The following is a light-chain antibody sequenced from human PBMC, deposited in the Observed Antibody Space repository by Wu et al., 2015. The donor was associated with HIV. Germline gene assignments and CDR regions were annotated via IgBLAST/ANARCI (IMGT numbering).Light chain of an antibody. J-gene: IGKJ4*01. Sequence: EIVLTQSPATLSLSPGERATLSCRASQSVSSYLAWYQQKPGQAPRLLIYDTSTRATGVPARFSGSGSGTEFTLTISSLQSEDFAVYYCQQYNNWPPLIFGGGTKVEIK. CDR1: QSVSSY. CDR3: QQYNNWPPLI. V-gene: IGKV3-15*01. CDR2: DTS.